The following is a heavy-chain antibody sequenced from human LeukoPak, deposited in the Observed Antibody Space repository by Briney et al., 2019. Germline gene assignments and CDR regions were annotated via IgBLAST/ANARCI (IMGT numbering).Heavy chain of an antibody. D-gene: IGHD2-21*02. CDR3: ARGSKPGDCHDY. CDR1: GGSISSYY. CDR2: IYTSGST. J-gene: IGHJ4*02. Sequence: SETLSLTCTVSGGSISSYYWSWIRQPAGKGLEWIGHIYTSGSTNYNPSLKSRVTMSVDTSKNQFSLKLSSVTAADTAVYYCARGSKPGDCHDYWGQGALVTVSS. V-gene: IGHV4-4*07.